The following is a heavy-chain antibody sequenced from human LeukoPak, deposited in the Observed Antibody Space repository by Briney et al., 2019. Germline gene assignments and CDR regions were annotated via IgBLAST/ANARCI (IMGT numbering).Heavy chain of an antibody. D-gene: IGHD3-16*01. Sequence: GGSLRLSCAASGFTFSSYWMSRVRQAPGKGLEWVANIKQDGSEKYYVDSVKGRFTISRDNAKNSLYLQMNSLRAEDTAVYYCARDEGSPGGSYYYGMDVWGQGTTVTVSS. J-gene: IGHJ6*02. CDR3: ARDEGSPGGSYYYGMDV. CDR1: GFTFSSYW. CDR2: IKQDGSEK. V-gene: IGHV3-7*05.